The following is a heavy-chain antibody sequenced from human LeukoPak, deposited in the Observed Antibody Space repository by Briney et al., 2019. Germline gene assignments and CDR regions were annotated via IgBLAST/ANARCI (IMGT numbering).Heavy chain of an antibody. CDR2: IYTSGST. D-gene: IGHD6-19*01. CDR1: GGSVSSGTYY. V-gene: IGHV4-61*02. J-gene: IGHJ3*02. CDR3: ARDSGSGWFYEAFDI. Sequence: SQTLSHTCTVSGGSVSSGTYYWSWIRQPAGKGLEWIGRIYTSGSTNYNPSLKSRITISIDTSKNQFSLKLSSVTAADTAVYYCARDSGSGWFYEAFDIWGQGTIVIVSS.